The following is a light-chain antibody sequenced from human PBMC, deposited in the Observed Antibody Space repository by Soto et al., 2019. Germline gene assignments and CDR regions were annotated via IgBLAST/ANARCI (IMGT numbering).Light chain of an antibody. Sequence: EVVLTQSPATLSFAPWERATLSCRASQIVTSSQLAWYQQKPGQAPRLLVFGASSRVLGIPDRFSGSGSWTDFTLTIGRLEPEDFAVYYCHHYGSSPLTFGQGPRLEIK. CDR3: HHYGSSPLT. CDR2: GAS. J-gene: IGKJ5*01. V-gene: IGKV3-20*01. CDR1: QIVTSSQ.